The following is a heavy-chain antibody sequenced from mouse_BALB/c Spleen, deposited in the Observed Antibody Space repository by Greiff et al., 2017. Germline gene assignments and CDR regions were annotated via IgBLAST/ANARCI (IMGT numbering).Heavy chain of an antibody. V-gene: IGHV3-8*02. CDR3: ARTPFYYGSSYWYFDV. CDR2: ISYSGST. CDR1: GDSITSGY. D-gene: IGHD1-1*01. J-gene: IGHJ1*01. Sequence: DVMLVESGPSLVKPSQTLSLTCSVTGDSITSGYWNWIRKFPGNKLEYMGYISYSGSTYYNPSLKSRISITRDTSKNQYYLQLNSVTTEDTATYYCARTPFYYGSSYWYFDVWGAGTTVTVSS.